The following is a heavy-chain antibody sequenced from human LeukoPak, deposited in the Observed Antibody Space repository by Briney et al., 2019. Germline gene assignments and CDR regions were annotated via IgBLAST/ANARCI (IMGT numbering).Heavy chain of an antibody. D-gene: IGHD4-17*01. CDR2: IYYSGST. V-gene: IGHV4-39*01. J-gene: IGHJ4*02. Sequence: PSETLSLTCIVSGGSISSSSYYWGWIRQPPGKGLEWIGSIYYSGSTYYNPSLKSRVTISVDTSKNQFSLKLSSVTAADTAVYYCARTTVTAQPFDYWGQGTLVTVSS. CDR1: GGSISSSSYY. CDR3: ARTTVTAQPFDY.